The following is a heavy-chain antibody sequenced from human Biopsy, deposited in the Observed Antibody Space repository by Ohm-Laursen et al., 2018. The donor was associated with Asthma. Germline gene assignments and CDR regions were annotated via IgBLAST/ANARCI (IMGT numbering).Heavy chain of an antibody. CDR3: ARTYYDFLTGQVKDVFGV. Sequence: SVKVSRKASGYNFISFAIHWARHAPGQRLEWMGWVNTGNGDTKYSQKFQGRATITRDTSASTAYMELRSLRSEDTATYYCARTYYDFLTGQVKDVFGVWGQGTMVTVSS. J-gene: IGHJ3*01. V-gene: IGHV1-3*04. CDR2: VNTGNGDT. CDR1: GYNFISFA. D-gene: IGHD3-9*01.